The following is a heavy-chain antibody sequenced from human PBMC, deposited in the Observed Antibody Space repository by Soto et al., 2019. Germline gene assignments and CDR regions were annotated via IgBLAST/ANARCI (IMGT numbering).Heavy chain of an antibody. J-gene: IGHJ6*02. D-gene: IGHD2-2*01. CDR3: ARYIPGVRYYGMDG. CDR1: GFTFSSYA. V-gene: IGHV3-23*01. Sequence: EVQLLESGGGLVQPGGSLRLSCAASGFTFSSYAMKWVRQAPGKGLEWVSLIGESGTPTYYADSVKGRFTISSDNSGNPLFLEMYSLRAEDTAVYYCARYIPGVRYYGMDGWGQGTTVTVSS. CDR2: IGESGTPT.